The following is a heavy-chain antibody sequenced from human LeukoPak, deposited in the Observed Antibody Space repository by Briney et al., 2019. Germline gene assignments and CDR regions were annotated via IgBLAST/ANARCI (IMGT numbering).Heavy chain of an antibody. CDR1: GFTVSSNY. CDR2: IYSGGST. CDR3: AREDSSGYRSFDY. J-gene: IGHJ4*02. D-gene: IGHD3-22*01. Sequence: PGGPLRLSCAASGFTVSSNYMNWVRQAPGKGLEWVSVIYSGGSTYYADSVKGRFTISRDNSKNTLYLQMNSLRAEDTAVYYCAREDSSGYRSFDYWGQETLVTVPS. V-gene: IGHV3-53*01.